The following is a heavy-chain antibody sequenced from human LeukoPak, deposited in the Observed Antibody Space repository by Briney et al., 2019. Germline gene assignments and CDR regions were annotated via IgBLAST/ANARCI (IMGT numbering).Heavy chain of an antibody. CDR1: GYTFTSYY. Sequence: ASVKVSCKASGYTFTSYYMHWVRQAPGQGLEWMGIINPSGGTTSYAQKFQGRVTMTRDMSTSTVYMELSRLGSDDTAVYYCASVWVTTCHWGQGTLVTVSS. CDR2: INPSGGTT. D-gene: IGHD4-17*01. CDR3: ASVWVTTCH. J-gene: IGHJ4*02. V-gene: IGHV1-46*01.